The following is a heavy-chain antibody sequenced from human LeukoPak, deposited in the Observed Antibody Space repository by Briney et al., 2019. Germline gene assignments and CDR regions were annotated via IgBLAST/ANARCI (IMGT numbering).Heavy chain of an antibody. CDR2: IYSGGTT. V-gene: IGHV3-66*01. D-gene: IGHD2-8*02. J-gene: IGHJ4*02. CDR3: ARDGGCTAAGCPSGLFDY. CDR1: GFSFISYG. Sequence: GGSLRLSCAASGFSFISYGMHRVRQAPGRGLEWVSVIYSGGTTYYGNSVKGRFTVSRDISKNTLYLQMNSLEVEDTAVYYCARDGGCTAAGCPSGLFDYWGQGILVTVSS.